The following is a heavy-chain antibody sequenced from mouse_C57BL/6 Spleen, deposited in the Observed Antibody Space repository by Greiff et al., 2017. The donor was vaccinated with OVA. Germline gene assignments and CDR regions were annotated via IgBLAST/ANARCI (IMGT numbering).Heavy chain of an antibody. Sequence: VKLMESGPGLVAPSQSLSITCTVSGFSLTSYAISWVRQPPGKGLEWLGVIWNGGGTNYNSALKSRLSISKDNSKSQVFLKMNSLQTDDTARYYCARNEYYGSPFAYWGQGTLVTVSA. CDR3: ARNEYYGSPFAY. V-gene: IGHV2-9-1*01. D-gene: IGHD1-1*01. J-gene: IGHJ3*01. CDR1: GFSLTSYA. CDR2: IWNGGGT.